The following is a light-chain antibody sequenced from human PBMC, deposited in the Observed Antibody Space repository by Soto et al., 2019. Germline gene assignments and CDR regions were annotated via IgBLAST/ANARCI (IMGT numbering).Light chain of an antibody. CDR1: QSISSY. CDR3: QQSYSMSWT. V-gene: IGKV1-39*01. CDR2: AAS. J-gene: IGKJ1*01. Sequence: DIQMTQSPSSLSASVGDRVTITCRASQSISSYLNWYQQKPGKVPKLLIYAASSLQSGVPSRFSGSRSRIDFTLSISSLQPEDFATYYCQQSYSMSWTFGQGTKVEIK.